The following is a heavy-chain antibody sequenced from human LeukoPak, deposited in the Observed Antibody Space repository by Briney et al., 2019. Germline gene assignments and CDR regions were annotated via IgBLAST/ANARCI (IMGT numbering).Heavy chain of an antibody. V-gene: IGHV4-39*07. D-gene: IGHD3-9*01. CDR1: GGSISSSSYY. CDR3: ARDGDFDWLHIAFDI. J-gene: IGHJ3*02. CDR2: IYYSGST. Sequence: SETLSLTCTVSGGSISSSSYYWGWIRQPPGKGLEWIGSIYYSGSTYYNPSLKSRVTISVDTSKNQFSLKLSSVTAADTAVYFCARDGDFDWLHIAFDIWGQGTMVTVSS.